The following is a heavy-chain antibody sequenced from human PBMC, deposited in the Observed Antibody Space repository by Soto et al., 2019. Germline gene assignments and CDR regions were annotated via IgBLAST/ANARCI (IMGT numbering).Heavy chain of an antibody. J-gene: IGHJ4*02. V-gene: IGHV3-30*18. Sequence: GGSLRLSCAASGFTFSSYGMHWVRQAPGKGLEWVAVISYDGSNKYYADSVKGRFTISRDNSKNTLYLQMNSLRAEDTAVYYCAKDSSIFDYWGQGTLVTVSS. CDR1: GFTFSSYG. CDR2: ISYDGSNK. D-gene: IGHD2-2*01. CDR3: AKDSSIFDY.